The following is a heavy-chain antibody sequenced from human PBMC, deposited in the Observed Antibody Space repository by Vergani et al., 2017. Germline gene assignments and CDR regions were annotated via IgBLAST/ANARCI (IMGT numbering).Heavy chain of an antibody. CDR2: IYPGDSDT. D-gene: IGHD3-10*01. J-gene: IGHJ5*02. V-gene: IGHV5-51*01. Sequence: EVQLVQSGAEVKKPGESLKISCKGSGSSFTSYWIGWVRQMPGKGLEWMGIIYPGDSDTRYSPSFQGQVTISADKSISTAYLQWSSLKASDTAMYYCARPTMVRGVISWFDPWGQGTLVTVSS. CDR1: GSSFTSYW. CDR3: ARPTMVRGVISWFDP.